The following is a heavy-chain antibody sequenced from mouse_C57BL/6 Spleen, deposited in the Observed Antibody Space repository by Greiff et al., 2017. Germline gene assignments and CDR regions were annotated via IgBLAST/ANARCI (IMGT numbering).Heavy chain of an antibody. J-gene: IGHJ4*01. D-gene: IGHD2-10*01. CDR2: IDPETGGT. Sequence: QVQLQQSGAELVRPGASVTLSCKASGYTFTDYEMPWVKQTPVHGLEWIGAIDPETGGTAYNQKFKGKAILTADKSSSTAYMELRSLKSEDSAVYYCTGGLLSNAMDDWGQGTSVTVSS. CDR3: TGGLLSNAMDD. CDR1: GYTFTDYE. V-gene: IGHV1-15*01.